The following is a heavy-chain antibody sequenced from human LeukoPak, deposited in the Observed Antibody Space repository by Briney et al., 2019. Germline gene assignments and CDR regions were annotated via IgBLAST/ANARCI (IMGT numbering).Heavy chain of an antibody. D-gene: IGHD3-22*01. CDR2: INHSGST. CDR3: ARHRYDSSEPYYFDY. V-gene: IGHV4-34*01. J-gene: IGHJ4*02. Sequence: SETLSLTCAGYGGFFRGYYWSWIREPPGKGLEWIGEINHSGSTNYNPSLKSRVTISVDTSKNQFSLKLSSVTAADTAVYYCARHRYDSSEPYYFDYWGQGTLVTVSS. CDR1: GGFFRGYY.